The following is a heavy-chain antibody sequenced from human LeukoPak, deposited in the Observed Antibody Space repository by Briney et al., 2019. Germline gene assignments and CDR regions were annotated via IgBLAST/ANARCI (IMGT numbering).Heavy chain of an antibody. J-gene: IGHJ4*02. V-gene: IGHV4-61*01. CDR2: INYSGST. Sequence: SETLSLTCTVSGGSISSGSYYWSWIRQPPGEGLEWIGCINYSGSTNYNPSLKSRVTISVDTSKNQFSLKLNSVTAADTAVYYCARVSGYDWESFYDYWGQGTLVTVSS. CDR3: ARVSGYDWESFYDY. D-gene: IGHD5-12*01. CDR1: GGSISSGSYY.